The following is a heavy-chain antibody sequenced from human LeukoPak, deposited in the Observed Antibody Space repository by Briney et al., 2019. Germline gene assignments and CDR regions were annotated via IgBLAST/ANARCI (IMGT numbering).Heavy chain of an antibody. CDR1: GFTFSSYV. V-gene: IGHV3-23*01. Sequence: GGSLRLSCAASGFTFSSYVMSGLRAAPGEGLEWVSAISGSGGSTYYAHSVKGRFTISKDNSKNTLYLQMNSLRAEDTAVYYCAKDLLSGYDGPFDYWGQGTLVTVSS. CDR3: AKDLLSGYDGPFDY. CDR2: ISGSGGST. D-gene: IGHD5-12*01. J-gene: IGHJ4*02.